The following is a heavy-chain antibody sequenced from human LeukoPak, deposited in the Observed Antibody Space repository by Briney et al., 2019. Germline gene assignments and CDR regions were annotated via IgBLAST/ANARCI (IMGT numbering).Heavy chain of an antibody. CDR2: ISWDGGST. J-gene: IGHJ6*02. D-gene: IGHD6-13*01. V-gene: IGHV3-43*01. CDR1: GFTFDDYS. Sequence: PGGSLRLSCAASGFTFDDYSMHWVRQAPGKRLEWVSLISWDGGSTYYADSVKGRFTISRDNSENSLYLQMNSLRTEDTALYYCAKARRTFSTYYYGMDVWGQGTTVTVSS. CDR3: AKARRTFSTYYYGMDV.